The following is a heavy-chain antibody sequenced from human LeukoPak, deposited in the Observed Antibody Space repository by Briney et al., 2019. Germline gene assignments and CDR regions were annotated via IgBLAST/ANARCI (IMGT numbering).Heavy chain of an antibody. J-gene: IGHJ2*01. CDR1: GGSFSGYY. CDR3: ARADGDYNADWYFDL. Sequence: PSETLSLTCAVYGGSFSGYYWSWIRQPPGKGLEWIGEINHSGSTNYNPSLKSRVTISVDTSKNQFSLKLSSVTAADTAVYYCARADGDYNADWYFDLWGRGTLVTVSS. V-gene: IGHV4-34*01. D-gene: IGHD4-17*01. CDR2: INHSGST.